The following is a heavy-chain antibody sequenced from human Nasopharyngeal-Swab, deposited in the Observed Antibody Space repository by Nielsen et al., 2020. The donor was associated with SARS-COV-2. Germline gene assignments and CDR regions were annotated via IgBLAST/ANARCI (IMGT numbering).Heavy chain of an antibody. CDR2: INPSIYST. CDR3: TRDQGGGDPYDS. CDR1: GYKFTSYY. Sequence: ASVKVSCKASGYKFTSYYIHWVRQAPGQGLEWMGVINPSIYSTTYAQKFQGRVSMTRDTSTSTVYMEVSSLTSEDTAVYYCTRDQGGGDPYDSWGQGTLVTVSS. V-gene: IGHV1-46*01. J-gene: IGHJ4*02. D-gene: IGHD2-21*02.